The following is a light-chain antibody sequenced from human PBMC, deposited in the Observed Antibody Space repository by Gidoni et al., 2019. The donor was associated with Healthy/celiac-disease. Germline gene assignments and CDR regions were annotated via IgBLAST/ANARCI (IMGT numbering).Light chain of an antibody. Sequence: DIQMTQSPSTLSASVGGRVTITCRASQSISSWLAWYQQKPGKAPKLLIYDASSLESGVPSRFSGSGSGTELTLTISSLQPDDFATYYCQQYNSYSQTFGQGSKVEIK. V-gene: IGKV1-5*01. CDR3: QQYNSYSQT. J-gene: IGKJ1*01. CDR1: QSISSW. CDR2: DAS.